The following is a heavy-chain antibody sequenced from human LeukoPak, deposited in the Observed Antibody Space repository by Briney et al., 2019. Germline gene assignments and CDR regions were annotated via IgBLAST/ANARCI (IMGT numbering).Heavy chain of an antibody. J-gene: IGHJ4*02. CDR2: LKSKGSGGTT. V-gene: IGHV3-15*01. CDR1: GFNFNAAW. CDR3: SWEMDGSFGRRLEN. D-gene: IGHD3-10*01. Sequence: GGSLRLSCAASGFNFNAAWMSWVRPTPGKGLEWIGRLKSKGSGGTTDYAAPVKGRFAISRDDSKNTLYLQMNSLKIEDTAVYFCSWEMDGSFGRRLENWGQGTLVTVAS.